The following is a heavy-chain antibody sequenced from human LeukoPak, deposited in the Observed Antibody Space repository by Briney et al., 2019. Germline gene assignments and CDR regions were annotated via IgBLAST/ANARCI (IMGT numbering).Heavy chain of an antibody. D-gene: IGHD1-26*01. CDR3: ASGRYKDYFDY. CDR1: GGTVSSYA. V-gene: IGHV1-69*13. CDR2: IIPIFGTA. Sequence: ASVKVSCKASGGTVSSYAISWVRQAPGQGLEWRGGIIPIFGTANYAQKFQGRVTITADESTSTAYMELSSLRSEDTAVYYCASGRYKDYFDYWGQGTLVTVSS. J-gene: IGHJ4*02.